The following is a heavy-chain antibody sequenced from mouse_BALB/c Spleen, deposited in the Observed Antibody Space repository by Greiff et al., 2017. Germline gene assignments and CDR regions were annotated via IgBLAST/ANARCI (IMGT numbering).Heavy chain of an antibody. Sequence: DVKLHESGPGLVKPSQSLSLTCSVTGYSITSGYYWNWIRQFPGNKLEWMGYISYDGNNNYNPSLKNRISITRDTSKNQFFLKLNSVTTEDTATYYCAREGTLLGGFAYWGQGTLVTVSA. V-gene: IGHV3-6*02. CDR1: GYSITSGYY. D-gene: IGHD2-1*01. J-gene: IGHJ3*01. CDR3: AREGTLLGGFAY. CDR2: ISYDGNN.